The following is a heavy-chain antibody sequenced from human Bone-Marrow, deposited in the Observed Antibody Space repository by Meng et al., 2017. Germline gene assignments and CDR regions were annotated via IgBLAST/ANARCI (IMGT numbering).Heavy chain of an antibody. D-gene: IGHD6-19*01. V-gene: IGHV3-21*01. CDR3: ARDRHARIAVAGKGYYYYGMDV. J-gene: IGHJ6*02. Sequence: GESLKISCAASGFTFSSYSMNWVRQAPGKGLEWVSSISSSSSYIYYADSVKGRFTISRDNAKNSLYLQMNSLRAEDTAVYYCARDRHARIAVAGKGYYYYGMDVWGQGTTVTVSS. CDR1: GFTFSSYS. CDR2: ISSSSSYI.